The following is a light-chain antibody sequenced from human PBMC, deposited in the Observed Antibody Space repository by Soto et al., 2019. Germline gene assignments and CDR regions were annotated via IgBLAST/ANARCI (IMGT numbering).Light chain of an antibody. CDR2: GAS. CDR3: QQYNNWPALT. V-gene: IGKV3-20*01. CDR1: QSFSSTY. Sequence: EIVLTQSPGTLSLSPGERATLSCRASQSFSSTYLAWYQQRPGQAPRLLIYGASSRATGIPDRFSGSGSGTDFTLTISRLEPEDFAVYYCQQYNNWPALTFGGGTKVDIK. J-gene: IGKJ4*01.